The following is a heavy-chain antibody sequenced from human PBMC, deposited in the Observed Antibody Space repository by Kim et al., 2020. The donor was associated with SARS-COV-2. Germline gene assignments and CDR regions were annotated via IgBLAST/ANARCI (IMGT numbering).Heavy chain of an antibody. J-gene: IGHJ6*02. CDR1: GVSISSNY. V-gene: IGHV4-59*08. CDR3: DRHPLFYTMDV. Sequence: SESLSLTCTVSGVSISSNYWSWIRQPPGKGLEWVGYIYYSGTTKYNPSHTSGVTITVDTSKNQSSLKLTSATAADTAVYYCDRHPLFYTMDVWGQGTTVTVSS. CDR2: IYYSGTT.